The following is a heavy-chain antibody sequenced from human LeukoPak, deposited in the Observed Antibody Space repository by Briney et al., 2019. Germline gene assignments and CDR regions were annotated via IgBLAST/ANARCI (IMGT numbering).Heavy chain of an antibody. J-gene: IGHJ2*01. D-gene: IGHD3-16*01. CDR3: ARRGGRTRGFWYFDL. CDR2: IYSSGST. CDR1: GASIRNNY. V-gene: IGHV4-59*01. Sequence: SETLSLTCSVSGASIRNNYWSWIRQPPGQGLEWIGYIYSSGSTTYNPSLKSRITISVDTSKNQFSLNLSSVTAADTAVYYCARRGGRTRGFWYFDLWGRGTLVTVSS.